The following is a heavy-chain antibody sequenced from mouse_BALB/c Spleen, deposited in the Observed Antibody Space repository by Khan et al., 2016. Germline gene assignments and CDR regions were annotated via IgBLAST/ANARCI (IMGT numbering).Heavy chain of an antibody. CDR1: GYSITSDYA. V-gene: IGHV3-2*02. Sequence: EVKLLESGPGLVKPSQSLSLTCTVTGYSITSDYAWNWIRQFPGNKLEWMGYIGYSGSTSYNPFLKSRISITRDSSKNQFFLQLNSVTTEDTATYYCALLRLAYWGQGTLVTVSA. D-gene: IGHD1-2*01. CDR3: ALLRLAY. CDR2: IGYSGST. J-gene: IGHJ3*01.